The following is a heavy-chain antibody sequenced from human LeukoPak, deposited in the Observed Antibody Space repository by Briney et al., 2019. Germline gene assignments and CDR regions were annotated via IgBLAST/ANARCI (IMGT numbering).Heavy chain of an antibody. V-gene: IGHV1-8*01. CDR3: ARVNYDILTGLPNWFDP. Sequence: GASVKVSCKASGYTFTSYDINWVRQATGQGLEWMGWMNPNSGNTGYAQKFQGRVTMTRNTSISTAYMELNSLRSEDTAVYYCARVNYDILTGLPNWFDPWGQGTLVTVSS. D-gene: IGHD3-9*01. CDR1: GYTFTSYD. CDR2: MNPNSGNT. J-gene: IGHJ5*02.